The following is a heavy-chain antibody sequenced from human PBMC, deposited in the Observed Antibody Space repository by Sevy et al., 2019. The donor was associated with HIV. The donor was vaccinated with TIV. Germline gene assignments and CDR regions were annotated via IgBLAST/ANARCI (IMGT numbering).Heavy chain of an antibody. Sequence: SETLSLTCTVSAGSISSSYYWSWIRLLPRKGLEWIGYFYYSGSIYYNPSLKSRVTIFIDTSKNQFSLKLSSVTAADTAVYYCARNDYSDYYFDYWGQGTLVTVSS. V-gene: IGHV4-31*03. D-gene: IGHD4-17*01. CDR1: AGSISSSYY. CDR3: ARNDYSDYYFDY. J-gene: IGHJ4*02. CDR2: FYYSGSI.